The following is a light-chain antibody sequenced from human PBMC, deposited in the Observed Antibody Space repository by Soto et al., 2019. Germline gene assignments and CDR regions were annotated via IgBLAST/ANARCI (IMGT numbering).Light chain of an antibody. J-gene: IGLJ3*02. V-gene: IGLV1-40*01. CDR3: RSYDSSLRGRV. CDR2: GNS. CDR1: SSNIGAGYD. Sequence: QSVLTQPPSVSGAPGQRVTISCTGSSSNIGAGYDVHWYQQLPGTAPKLLIYGNSNRPSGVPDRFSGSKSGTSASLAITGLQDEDEAHCYCRSYDSSLRGRVFGGGTKLTVL.